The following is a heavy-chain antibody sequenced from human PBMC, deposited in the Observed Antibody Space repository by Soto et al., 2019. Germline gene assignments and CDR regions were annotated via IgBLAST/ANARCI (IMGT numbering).Heavy chain of an antibody. CDR2: IYYSGST. CDR3: ARNDYYSDRSGYYPLNFDY. V-gene: IGHV4-31*03. Sequence: SETLSLTCSVSGVSISSGGYYWSWIRQHPGKGLEWIGYIYYSGSTYYNPSLKSRVTISVDTSKNQFSLKLSSVTAADTAVYYCARNDYYSDRSGYYPLNFDYWGQGTLVTVFS. D-gene: IGHD3-22*01. J-gene: IGHJ4*02. CDR1: GVSISSGGYY.